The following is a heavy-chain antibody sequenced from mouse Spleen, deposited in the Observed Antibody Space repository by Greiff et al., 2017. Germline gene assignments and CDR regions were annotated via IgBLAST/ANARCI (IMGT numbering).Heavy chain of an antibody. CDR2: IYYSGTI. Sequence: EVQVVESGPGLVKPSQTVFLTCTVTGISITTGNYRWSWIRQFPGNKLEWIGYIYYSGTITYNPSLTSRTTITRDTPKNQFFLEMNSLTAEDTATYYCARGHYEYDGNYFDYWGQGTTLTVSS. V-gene: IGHV3-5*01. CDR3: ARGHYEYDGNYFDY. J-gene: IGHJ2*01. D-gene: IGHD2-4*01. CDR1: GISITTGNYR.